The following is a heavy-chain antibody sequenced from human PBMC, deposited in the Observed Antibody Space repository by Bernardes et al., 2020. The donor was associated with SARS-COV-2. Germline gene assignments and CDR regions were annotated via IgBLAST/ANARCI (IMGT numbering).Heavy chain of an antibody. D-gene: IGHD2-15*01. V-gene: IGHV3-33*01. CDR3: ARGYCSGGSCYPNDYNEKFDY. J-gene: IGHJ4*02. Sequence: GGSLRLSCAASGFTFSSYGMHWVRQAPGKGLEWVAIIWYDGSNKYYADSVKGRFTISRDNSKNTLHLQMNSLRAEDTAVYYCARGYCSGGSCYPNDYNEKFDYWGQGTLVTVSS. CDR2: IWYDGSNK. CDR1: GFTFSSYG.